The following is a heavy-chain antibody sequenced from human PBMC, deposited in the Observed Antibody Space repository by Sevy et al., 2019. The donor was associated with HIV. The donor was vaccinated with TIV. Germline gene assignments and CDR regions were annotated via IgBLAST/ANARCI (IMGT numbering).Heavy chain of an antibody. Sequence: ASVKVSCKASGYSFITYSLHWVRQAPGQGLEWMAWINPNNGAAIYAQTFQGRVTVTRDTSINTVYMEMSSLTSDDTAVYYCAREIWKFDFWGQGTLVTVSS. J-gene: IGHJ4*02. V-gene: IGHV1-2*02. CDR2: INPNNGAA. CDR1: GYSFITYS. CDR3: AREIWKFDF. D-gene: IGHD1-1*01.